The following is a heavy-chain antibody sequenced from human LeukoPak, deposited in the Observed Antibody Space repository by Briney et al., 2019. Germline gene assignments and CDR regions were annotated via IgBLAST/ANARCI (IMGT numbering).Heavy chain of an antibody. J-gene: IGHJ6*03. V-gene: IGHV3-21*01. Sequence: GGSLRLSCAASRFTFDDYGMSWVRQAPGKGLEWVSSITSGSSYIYYADSVKGRFTISRDNAKNSLYLQMNSLRAEDTAVYYCARDPYSGSYGNYYYYFMDVWGKGTTVTISS. CDR3: ARDPYSGSYGNYYYYFMDV. CDR2: ITSGSSYI. D-gene: IGHD1-26*01. CDR1: RFTFDDYG.